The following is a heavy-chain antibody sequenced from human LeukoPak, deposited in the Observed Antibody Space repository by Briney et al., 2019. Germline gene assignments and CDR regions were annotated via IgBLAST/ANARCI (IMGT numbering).Heavy chain of an antibody. J-gene: IGHJ4*02. CDR2: ISSSGSTI. CDR3: ARLPGGVVMDAGLY. CDR1: GFTFSSYE. Sequence: PGGSLRLSCAASGFTFSSYEMNWVRQAPGKGLEWVSYISSSGSTIYYADSVKGRFTISRDNAKNSLYLQMDSLRAEDTAMYYCARLPGGVVMDAGLYWGQGTLVTVSS. D-gene: IGHD2-21*01. V-gene: IGHV3-48*03.